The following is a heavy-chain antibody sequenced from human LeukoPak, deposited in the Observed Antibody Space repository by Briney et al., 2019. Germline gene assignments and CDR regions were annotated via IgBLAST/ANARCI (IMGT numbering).Heavy chain of an antibody. CDR2: INHGGST. CDR3: ARGRIQFSGYYGSGSYSPMPPGWFDP. CDR1: GGSFSGYY. J-gene: IGHJ5*02. V-gene: IGHV4-34*01. Sequence: SETLSLTCAVYGGSFSGYYWSWIRQPPGKGLEWIGEINHGGSTTYNPSLKSRVTISVDTSKNQFSLKLSSVTAADTAVYYCARGRIQFSGYYGSGSYSPMPPGWFDPWGQGTLVTVSS. D-gene: IGHD3-10*01.